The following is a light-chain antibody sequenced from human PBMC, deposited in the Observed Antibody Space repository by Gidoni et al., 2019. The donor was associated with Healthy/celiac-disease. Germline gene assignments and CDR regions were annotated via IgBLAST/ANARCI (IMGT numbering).Light chain of an antibody. Sequence: DIQMIQSPSSLSASVGDRVTITCRASQSISSYLTWYQQKQGKAPKLLIYAASSLQREVPSKFSGSGSGTDFTLTISRLQPEEFATSYCQQSYSTPFTFGPGTKVDIK. V-gene: IGKV1-39*01. CDR2: AAS. CDR1: QSISSY. J-gene: IGKJ3*01. CDR3: QQSYSTPFT.